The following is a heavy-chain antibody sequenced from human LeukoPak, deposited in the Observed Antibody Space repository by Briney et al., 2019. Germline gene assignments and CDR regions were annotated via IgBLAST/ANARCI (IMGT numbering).Heavy chain of an antibody. Sequence: PSETLSLTCAVYGGSFSGYYWSWIRQPPGKGLEWIGEINHSGSTNYNPSLKSRVTISVDTSKNQFSLKLSSVTAADTAVYYCANKGYSYGYGNYWGQGTLVTVSS. D-gene: IGHD5-18*01. V-gene: IGHV4-34*01. CDR2: INHSGST. J-gene: IGHJ4*02. CDR1: GGSFSGYY. CDR3: ANKGYSYGYGNY.